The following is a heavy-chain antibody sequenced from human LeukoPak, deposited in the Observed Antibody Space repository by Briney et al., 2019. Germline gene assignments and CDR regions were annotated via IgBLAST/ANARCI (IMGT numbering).Heavy chain of an antibody. J-gene: IGHJ6*03. D-gene: IGHD5-12*01. CDR3: AKIGRVATMGYYYYMDV. V-gene: IGHV3-9*01. Sequence: PGRSLRLSCAASGFTFDDYAMHWVRQAPGKGLEWVSGINWNSGSIGYADSVKGRFTISRDNAKNSLYLQMNSLRAEDTAVYYCAKIGRVATMGYYYYMDVWGKGTTVTVS. CDR1: GFTFDDYA. CDR2: INWNSGSI.